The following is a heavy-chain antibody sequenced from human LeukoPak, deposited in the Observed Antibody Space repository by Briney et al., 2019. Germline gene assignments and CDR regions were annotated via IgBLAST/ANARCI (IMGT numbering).Heavy chain of an antibody. Sequence: SETLSLTCTVSGGSISSGDYYWSWIRQPPGKGLEWIGYIYYSGSTYYNLSLKSRVTISVDTSKNQFSLKLSSVTAADPAVYYCARGTDYDSSGYYYVWGQGTLVTDSP. CDR3: ARGTDYDSSGYYYV. J-gene: IGHJ4*02. D-gene: IGHD3-22*01. CDR1: GGSISSGDYY. V-gene: IGHV4-30-4*01. CDR2: IYYSGST.